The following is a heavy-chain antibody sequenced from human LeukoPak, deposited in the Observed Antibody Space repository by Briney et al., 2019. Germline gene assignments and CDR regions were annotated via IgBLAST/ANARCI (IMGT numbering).Heavy chain of an antibody. CDR3: ARERDGNIFDY. Sequence: GGSLRLSCAASGFTVSSNYMSWVRQAPGKGLEWVSVIYSGGSTYYADSVKGRFTISRDNSKNTLYLQMNSLRAQDTAVYYCARERDGNIFDYWGQGTLVTVSS. V-gene: IGHV3-53*01. J-gene: IGHJ4*02. CDR1: GFTVSSNY. D-gene: IGHD4-23*01. CDR2: IYSGGST.